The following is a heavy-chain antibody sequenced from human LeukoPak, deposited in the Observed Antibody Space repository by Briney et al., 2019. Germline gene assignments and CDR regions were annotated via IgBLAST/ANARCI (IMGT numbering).Heavy chain of an antibody. Sequence: GGSLRLSCAASGFTFSSYSMNWVRQAPGKGLEWVSSISSSSSYIYYAGSVKGRFTISRDNAKNSLYLQLNSLRAEDTAVYFCAKGALRVTIEYWGQGTLVTVSS. V-gene: IGHV3-21*04. CDR2: ISSSSSYI. CDR3: AKGALRVTIEY. D-gene: IGHD2-21*02. J-gene: IGHJ4*02. CDR1: GFTFSSYS.